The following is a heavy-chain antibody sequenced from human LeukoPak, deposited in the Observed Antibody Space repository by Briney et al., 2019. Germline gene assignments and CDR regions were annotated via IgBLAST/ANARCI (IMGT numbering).Heavy chain of an antibody. Sequence: ASVKVSCKASGYTFTSYAMHWVRQAPGQRLEWMGWINAGNGNTKYSQKFQGRVTITRDTSASTAYMELSSLRSEDTAVYYCAKARAGDITAAFNYWGQGTLVTVSS. CDR3: AKARAGDITAAFNY. V-gene: IGHV1-3*01. D-gene: IGHD6-13*01. CDR2: INAGNGNT. J-gene: IGHJ4*02. CDR1: GYTFTSYA.